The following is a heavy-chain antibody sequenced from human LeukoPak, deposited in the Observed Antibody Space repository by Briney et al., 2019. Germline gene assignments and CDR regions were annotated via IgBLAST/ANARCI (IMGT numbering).Heavy chain of an antibody. CDR1: GGSISGYF. D-gene: IGHD3-10*01. J-gene: IGHJ4*02. CDR3: ARHANYGLFDY. CDR2: IYYGGST. V-gene: IGHV4-59*08. Sequence: SETLSLTCTVSGGSISGYFWNWIRQPPGKGLEWIGWIYYGGSTNYNPSLKSRVTISVDTSKNQFSLKLDSVTAADTALYYCARHANYGLFDYWGQGTLVTVSS.